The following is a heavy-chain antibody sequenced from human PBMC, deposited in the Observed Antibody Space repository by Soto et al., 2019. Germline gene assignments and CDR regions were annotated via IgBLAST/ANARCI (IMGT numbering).Heavy chain of an antibody. J-gene: IGHJ4*02. CDR2: INHSGST. D-gene: IGHD3-10*01. CDR1: GGSFSGYY. CDR3: ARGVRYYYGSGSYYPL. V-gene: IGHV4-34*01. Sequence: SETLSLTCAVYGGSFSGYYWSWIRQPPGKGLEWIGEINHSGSTNYNPSLKSRVTISVDTSKNQFSLKLSSVTAADTAVYYCARGVRYYYGSGSYYPLWGQGTLVTVFS.